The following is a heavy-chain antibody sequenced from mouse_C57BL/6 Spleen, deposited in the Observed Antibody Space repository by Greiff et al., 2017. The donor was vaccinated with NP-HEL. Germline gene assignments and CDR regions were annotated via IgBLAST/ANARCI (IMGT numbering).Heavy chain of an antibody. Sequence: QVQLQQSGPGLVQPSQSLSITCTVSGFSLTSYGVHWVRQSPGKGLEWLGVIWSGGSTDYNAAFISRLSISKDNSKSQVFFKMNSLQADDTAIYYCARIVPYWYFDVWGTGTTVTVSS. J-gene: IGHJ1*03. CDR1: GFSLTSYG. V-gene: IGHV2-2*01. CDR3: ARIVPYWYFDV. CDR2: IWSGGST. D-gene: IGHD5-1*01.